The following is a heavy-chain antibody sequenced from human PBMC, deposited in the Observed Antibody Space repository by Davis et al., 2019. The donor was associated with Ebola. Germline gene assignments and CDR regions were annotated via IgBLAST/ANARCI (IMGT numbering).Heavy chain of an antibody. Sequence: GESLKISCAASGFTFSSYSMNWVRQAPGKGLVWVSRINSDASITRYADSVKGRFTISRDNAKNSLYLQMNSLRAEDTAVYYCARSQSTVTTSWFDPWGQGTLVTVSS. V-gene: IGHV3-74*01. CDR2: INSDASIT. D-gene: IGHD4-17*01. CDR1: GFTFSSYS. J-gene: IGHJ5*02. CDR3: ARSQSTVTTSWFDP.